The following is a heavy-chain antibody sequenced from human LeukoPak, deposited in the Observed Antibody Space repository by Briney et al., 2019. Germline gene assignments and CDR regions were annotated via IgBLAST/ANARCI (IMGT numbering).Heavy chain of an antibody. CDR1: GFTFSSIA. CDR2: IHSGGNT. D-gene: IGHD2-2*01. J-gene: IGHJ4*02. CDR3: ARGDIVVVPTAVGSWDY. Sequence: GGSLRLSCAASGFTFSSIAMSWVRQAPGKGLEWVSVIHSGGNTFYADSVKGRFTISRDNSKNTLYLQMNSLRAEDTAVYYCARGDIVVVPTAVGSWDYWGQGTLVTVSS. V-gene: IGHV3-53*01.